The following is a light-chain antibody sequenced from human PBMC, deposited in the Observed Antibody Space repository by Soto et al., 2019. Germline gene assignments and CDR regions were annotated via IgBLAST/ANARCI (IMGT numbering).Light chain of an antibody. CDR1: SADIGAFKY. Sequence: QSALTQPASVSGSPGQSITISCAGTSADIGAFKYVSWYPHHPGKAPQLLIYDVSDRPSGVSARFSASKSANTASLTSSGLQADDEADYYCTSYSTSSARVFGGGTTLTVL. CDR3: TSYSTSSARV. CDR2: DVS. J-gene: IGLJ2*01. V-gene: IGLV2-14*03.